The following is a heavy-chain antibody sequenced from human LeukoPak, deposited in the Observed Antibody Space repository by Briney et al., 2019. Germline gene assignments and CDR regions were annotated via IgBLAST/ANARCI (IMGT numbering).Heavy chain of an antibody. CDR3: ARDQTGDGFDC. V-gene: IGHV1-2*02. J-gene: IGHJ4*02. D-gene: IGHD7-27*01. CDR1: GYTFTGYY. CDR2: INPNSGGT. Sequence: ASVKVSCKASGYTFTGYYMHWVRQAPGQGLEWMGWINPNSGGTNYAQKFQGRITMTRDTSISTVYMELSRLRSDDTAVYYCARDQTGDGFDCWGQGTLVTVSS.